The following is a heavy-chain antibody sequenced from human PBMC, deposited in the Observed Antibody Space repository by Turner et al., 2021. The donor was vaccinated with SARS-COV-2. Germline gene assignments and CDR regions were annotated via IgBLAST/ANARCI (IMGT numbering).Heavy chain of an antibody. D-gene: IGHD1-26*01. J-gene: IGHJ3*02. CDR1: GFPVSSYG. CDR3: ARDQWEPIHDAFDI. Sequence: EVRLVESGGGLAQPGGSLRLHCSASGFPVSSYGMNWVRQAPQKGLEWIASISGSSGAISYADSVKGRFTISRDNANNSVSLQMSSLRHEDTAVYFCARDQWEPIHDAFDIWGQGKKVAVSS. CDR2: ISGSSGAI. V-gene: IGHV3-48*02.